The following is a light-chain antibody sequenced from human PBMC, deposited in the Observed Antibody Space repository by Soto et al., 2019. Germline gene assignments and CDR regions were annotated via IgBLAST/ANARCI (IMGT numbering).Light chain of an antibody. V-gene: IGKV1-39*01. J-gene: IGKJ1*01. CDR3: QQSYSTRRT. CDR1: QSISSY. Sequence: DIQMTQSPSSQSASVGDRVTITYRASQSISSYLNWYQQKPGKAPKLLIYAASSLQSGVPSRFSGSGSGTDFTLTISSLQPEDFATYYCQQSYSTRRTFGQGTKVEIK. CDR2: AAS.